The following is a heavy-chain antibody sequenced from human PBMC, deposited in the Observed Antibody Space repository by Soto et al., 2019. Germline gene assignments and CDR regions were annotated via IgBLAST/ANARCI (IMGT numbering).Heavy chain of an antibody. CDR1: GFTVSGKKY. D-gene: IGHD1-1*01. CDR3: ATWHLQEHAYDI. J-gene: IGHJ3*02. V-gene: IGHV3-53*01. CDR2: LYDLDGT. Sequence: GSLRLSCAAFGFTVSGKKYVAWVRQAPGKGLEWVSALYDLDGTYYADSVKGRFTTSSDSSRTTVYLQMNSLRPDDTAVYSCATWHLQEHAYDIWGQGTMVTVSS.